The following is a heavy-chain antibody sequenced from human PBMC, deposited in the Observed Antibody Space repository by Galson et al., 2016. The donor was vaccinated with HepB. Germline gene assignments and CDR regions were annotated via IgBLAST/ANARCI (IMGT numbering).Heavy chain of an antibody. V-gene: IGHV3-9*01. Sequence: SLRLSCAASGFTFRSYSMHWVRQPPGRGLEWVSSVTWNSGSITYADSVKGRFTISRDNAKNSLYLHMTNLRPEDTALYYCAKHITIFGVVPRHAFDVWGQGTMVAVSS. CDR3: AKHITIFGVVPRHAFDV. CDR1: GFTFRSYS. J-gene: IGHJ3*01. CDR2: VTWNSGSI. D-gene: IGHD3-3*01.